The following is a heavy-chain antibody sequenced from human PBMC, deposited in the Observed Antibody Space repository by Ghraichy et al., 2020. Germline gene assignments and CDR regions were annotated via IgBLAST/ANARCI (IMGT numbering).Heavy chain of an antibody. CDR3: ARDWGESGSRFVEWFYMDV. CDR1: GGSINNGSYS. V-gene: IGHV4-61*02. CDR2: FYISGST. D-gene: IGHD3-3*01. Sequence: LRLSCSVSGGSINNGSYSWSWIRQPAGKGLEWIGRFYISGSTSYNPSLKRRVTMSVDKSKNQFSLKVTSVTAADTAVYYCARDWGESGSRFVEWFYMDVWGKGTTVTVSS. J-gene: IGHJ6*03.